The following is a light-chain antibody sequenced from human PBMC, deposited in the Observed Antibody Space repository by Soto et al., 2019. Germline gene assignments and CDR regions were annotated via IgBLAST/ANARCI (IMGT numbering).Light chain of an antibody. Sequence: QSALTQPASVSGSPVQSITISCTGTSSDVGGYNSVSWYQQPPGKVPKLMIYDVSNRPSGVSDRFSGSKSGNTAALTISGLQAEDEADYYCSSYTSSSILVFGGGTKVTVL. V-gene: IGLV2-14*01. J-gene: IGLJ2*01. CDR3: SSYTSSSILV. CDR2: DVS. CDR1: SSDVGGYNS.